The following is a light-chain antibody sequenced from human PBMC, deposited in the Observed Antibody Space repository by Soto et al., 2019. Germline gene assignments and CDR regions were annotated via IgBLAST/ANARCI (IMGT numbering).Light chain of an antibody. CDR2: GAS. J-gene: IGKJ3*01. CDR1: QSVSSNH. CDR3: QQYSSSPPEFT. V-gene: IGKV3-20*01. Sequence: EIVLTQSPGTLSVSPGERVTLSCRASQSVSSNHLAWYQQRPGQAPRLLIFGASYRATAIPDRFSGSGSKADFTLNISRLEPEDFAVYYCQQYSSSPPEFTFGPGTKVDSK.